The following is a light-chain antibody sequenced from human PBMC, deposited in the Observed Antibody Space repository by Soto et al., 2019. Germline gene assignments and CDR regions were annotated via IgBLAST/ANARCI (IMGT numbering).Light chain of an antibody. CDR3: LHDASYPRT. J-gene: IGKJ1*01. CDR2: GAS. Sequence: AIQMTQSPSSLSASVGDTITITCRASQGINNDLVWYQQKSGKAPRILLYGASRLQSGVPSRFIGSGSDTDFTLTISSLQPEDFATYYCLHDASYPRTFGQGTKVEI. CDR1: QGINND. V-gene: IGKV1-6*01.